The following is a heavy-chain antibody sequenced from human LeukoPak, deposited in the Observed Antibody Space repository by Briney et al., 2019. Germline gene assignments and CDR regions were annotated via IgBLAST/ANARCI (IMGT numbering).Heavy chain of an antibody. CDR3: AKDHRYGSGSYYSD. Sequence: GGSLRLSCAASGFTFSSYGMSWVRQAPGKGLEWVSTISGSGGSTYYADSVKGRFTISRDNSKNTLYLQMNSLRAEDTAVYYCAKDHRYGSGSYYSDWGQGTLVTVSS. CDR2: ISGSGGST. V-gene: IGHV3-23*01. CDR1: GFTFSSYG. D-gene: IGHD3-10*01. J-gene: IGHJ4*02.